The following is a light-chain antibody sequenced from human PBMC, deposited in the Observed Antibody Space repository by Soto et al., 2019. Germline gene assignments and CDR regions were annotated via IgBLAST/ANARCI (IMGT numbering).Light chain of an antibody. J-gene: IGLJ2*01. Sequence: QSVLTQPPSASGTPGQSVSISCSGSSSNIGTKTVSWFQQLPGTAPKFLIYLNSHRSSGAADRFSGSKSGTSASLAISGLRSEDEATYYCAAWDDSLNAVVFGGGTKLTVL. CDR1: SSNIGTKT. CDR3: AAWDDSLNAVV. V-gene: IGLV1-44*01. CDR2: LNS.